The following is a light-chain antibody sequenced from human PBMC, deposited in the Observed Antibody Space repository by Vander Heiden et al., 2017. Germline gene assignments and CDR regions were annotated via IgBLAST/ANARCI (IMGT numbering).Light chain of an antibody. J-gene: IGKJ1*01. Sequence: DIQMTQSPSTLSASVGDRVTITCRASQSISSWLAWYQQKPGKAPKLLIYKASSLESGVPSRFSGSGYATDFTLTISSRQPDDFATYYCQLYNCYSPRTFGQGTKVEIK. CDR1: QSISSW. CDR3: QLYNCYSPRT. CDR2: KAS. V-gene: IGKV1-5*03.